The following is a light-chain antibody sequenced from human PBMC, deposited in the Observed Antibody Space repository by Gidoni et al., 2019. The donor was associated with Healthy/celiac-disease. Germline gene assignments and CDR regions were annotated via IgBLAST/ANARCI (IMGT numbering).Light chain of an antibody. CDR2: DDS. CDR1: NIGSKS. Sequence: SYVRTQPPSVSVAPGKAARIPCRGNNIGSKSVHWYQQNPGQAPVLVIYDDSDRPSGIPERFSGSNSGTTATLTISRVEAGDEADYYCQVWASSSDLMVFGGGTKLTVL. J-gene: IGLJ2*01. CDR3: QVWASSSDLMV. V-gene: IGLV3-21*04.